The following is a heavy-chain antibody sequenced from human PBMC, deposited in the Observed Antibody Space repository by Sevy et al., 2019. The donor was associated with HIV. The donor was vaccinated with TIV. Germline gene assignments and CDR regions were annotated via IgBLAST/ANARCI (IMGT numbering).Heavy chain of an antibody. CDR1: GGSVSSGSYY. D-gene: IGHD2-21*02. V-gene: IGHV4-61*01. CDR3: ARGGEYCGGDCYSASPQYYFDY. J-gene: IGHJ4*02. Sequence: SETLSLTCTVSGGSVSSGSYYWSWIRQPPGKGLEWIGYIYYSGSTNYNPSLKSRVTISVDTSKNQFSLKLSSVTAADTDVYYCARGGEYCGGDCYSASPQYYFDYWGQGTLVTVSS. CDR2: IYYSGST.